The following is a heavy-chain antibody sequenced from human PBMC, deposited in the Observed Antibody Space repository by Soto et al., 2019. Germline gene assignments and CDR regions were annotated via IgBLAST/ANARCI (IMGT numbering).Heavy chain of an antibody. CDR1: GFTFSSYA. V-gene: IGHV3-30-3*01. Sequence: GGSLRLSCAASGFTFSSYAMHWVRQAPGKGLEWVAVISYDGSNKYYADSVKGRFTISRDNSKNTLYLQMNSLRAEDTAVYYCARTRYSRKYDAFDIWGQGTMVTVSS. J-gene: IGHJ3*02. D-gene: IGHD6-13*01. CDR3: ARTRYSRKYDAFDI. CDR2: ISYDGSNK.